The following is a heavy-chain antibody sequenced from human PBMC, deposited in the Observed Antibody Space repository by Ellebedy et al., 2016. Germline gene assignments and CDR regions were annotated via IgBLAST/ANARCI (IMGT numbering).Heavy chain of an antibody. CDR3: ARRVAFDY. D-gene: IGHD2-15*01. CDR2: IDVSGTTI. J-gene: IGHJ4*02. Sequence: GESLKISCVASGFTLSDHYLSWIRQAPGKGLEWIAYIDVSGTTIKYADSVRGRFTISRDTARNSVDLEMSSLRVEDSAVYYCARRVAFDYWGQGTRVTVSS. CDR1: GFTLSDHY. V-gene: IGHV3-11*01.